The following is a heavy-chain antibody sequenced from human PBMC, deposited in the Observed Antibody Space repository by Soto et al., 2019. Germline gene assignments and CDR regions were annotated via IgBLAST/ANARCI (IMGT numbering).Heavy chain of an antibody. D-gene: IGHD3-10*01. CDR2: ISYDGSNK. V-gene: IGHV3-30-3*01. Sequence: GGSLRLSCAASGFTFSSYAMHWVRQAPGKGLEWVAVISYDGSNKYYADSVKGRFTISRDNSKNTLYLQMNSLRAEDTAVYYFARDLTYGHFYYGSGSYFDYWGQGTLVTVSS. J-gene: IGHJ4*02. CDR3: ARDLTYGHFYYGSGSYFDY. CDR1: GFTFSSYA.